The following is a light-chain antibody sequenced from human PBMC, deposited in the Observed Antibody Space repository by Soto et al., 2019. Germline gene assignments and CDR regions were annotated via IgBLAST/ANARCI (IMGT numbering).Light chain of an antibody. J-gene: IGKJ1*01. CDR3: QKYNNWRK. CDR2: GAS. CDR1: QRVSSY. V-gene: IGKV3-15*01. Sequence: EIVMTQSPATLSVSPGERATLSCSASQRVSSYLAWYQQKPGQAPRLLIYGASTRGTGIPARFSGSGSGTEFTLNISMLQSKDFAVYYCQKYNNWRKCGQGTKVEIK.